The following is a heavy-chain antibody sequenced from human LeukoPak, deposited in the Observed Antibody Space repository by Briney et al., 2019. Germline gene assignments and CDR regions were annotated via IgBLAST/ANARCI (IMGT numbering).Heavy chain of an antibody. Sequence: PGGSLRLSCAASGFTFSSYWMTWVRQAPGKGLEWVAIIRGDGSERFYVGYLKGRFTISRDNAKNSLYLQMNSLRVDDTAVYYCVREGPPQGRPWSGWYPFDFWGQGILVTVSS. V-gene: IGHV3-7*01. CDR3: VREGPPQGRPWSGWYPFDF. CDR1: GFTFSSYW. J-gene: IGHJ4*02. D-gene: IGHD3-3*01. CDR2: IRGDGSER.